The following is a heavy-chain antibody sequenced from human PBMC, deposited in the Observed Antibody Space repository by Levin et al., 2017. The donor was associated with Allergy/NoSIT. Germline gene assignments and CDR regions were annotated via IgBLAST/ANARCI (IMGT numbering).Heavy chain of an antibody. D-gene: IGHD6-19*01. CDR3: ARAGKQWLATPLDY. CDR2: ISSSSSYT. V-gene: IGHV3-11*05. Sequence: GESLKISCAASGFTFSDYYMSWIRQAPGKGLEWVSYISSSSSYTNYADSVKGRFTISRDNAKNSLYLQMNSLRAEDTAVYYCARAGKQWLATPLDYWGQGTLVTVSS. CDR1: GFTFSDYY. J-gene: IGHJ4*02.